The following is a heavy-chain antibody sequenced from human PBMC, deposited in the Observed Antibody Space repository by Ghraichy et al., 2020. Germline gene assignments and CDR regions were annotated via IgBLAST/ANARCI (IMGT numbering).Heavy chain of an antibody. Sequence: GGSLRLSCAASGFIFSRYSMNWVRQAPGKGLEWVSYISGYSSAIYYADSVKGRFTISRDNAKKSLYLQMNSLRAEDTAVYYCTRDHAWCSDYWGQVPLVTVSS. CDR2: ISGYSSAI. D-gene: IGHD4/OR15-4a*01. V-gene: IGHV3-48*01. CDR1: GFIFSRYS. CDR3: TRDHAWCSDY. J-gene: IGHJ4*02.